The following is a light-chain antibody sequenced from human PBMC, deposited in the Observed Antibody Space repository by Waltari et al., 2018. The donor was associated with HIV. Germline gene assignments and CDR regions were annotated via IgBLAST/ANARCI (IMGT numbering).Light chain of an antibody. J-gene: IGKJ1*01. CDR3: QQYNNWPPTWT. CDR1: QSVSSN. Sequence: EIVMTQSPATLSVSPGDRATFSCRASQSVSSNLAWYQQKPGQAPRLLIYGASTRATGIPARFSGSGSGTEFTLTISSLQSEDFAVYYCQQYNNWPPTWTFGQGTKVEIK. V-gene: IGKV3-15*01. CDR2: GAS.